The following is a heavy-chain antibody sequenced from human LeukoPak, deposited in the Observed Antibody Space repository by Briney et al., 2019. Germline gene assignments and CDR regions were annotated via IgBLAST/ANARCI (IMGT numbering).Heavy chain of an antibody. D-gene: IGHD3-22*01. CDR2: ISSSSSTI. Sequence: GGSLRLSCAASGFTFSSYSMNWVRQAPGKGLEWVSYISSSSSTIYYADSVKGRFTISRDNAKNSLYLQMNSLRAEDTAVYYCARFTRGTMIVVATYYFDYWGQGTLVTVSS. CDR3: ARFTRGTMIVVATYYFDY. CDR1: GFTFSSYS. V-gene: IGHV3-48*01. J-gene: IGHJ4*02.